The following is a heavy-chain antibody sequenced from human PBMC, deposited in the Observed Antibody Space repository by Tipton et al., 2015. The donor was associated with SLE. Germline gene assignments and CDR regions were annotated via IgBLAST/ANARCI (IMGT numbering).Heavy chain of an antibody. V-gene: IGHV4-59*05. Sequence: TLSLTCSVSGGSINYYYWNWIRQPAGKGLEWIGSIYYSGSTYYNPSLKSRVTISVDTSKNQFSLKLSSVTAADTAVYYCARNSGGVGFDYWGQGTLVTVSS. CDR2: IYYSGST. J-gene: IGHJ4*02. CDR3: ARNSGGVGFDY. CDR1: GGSINYYY. D-gene: IGHD6-25*01.